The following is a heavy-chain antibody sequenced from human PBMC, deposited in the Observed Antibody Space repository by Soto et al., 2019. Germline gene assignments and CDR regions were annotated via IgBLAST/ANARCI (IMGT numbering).Heavy chain of an antibody. CDR1: GGSFSGYY. V-gene: IGHV4-34*01. D-gene: IGHD2-2*01. J-gene: IGHJ4*02. CDR2: INHSGST. Sequence: QVQLQQWGAGLLKPSETLSLTCAVYGGSFSGYYWSWIRQPPGKGLEWIGEINHSGSTNYNPSLKSRVTISVDTSKNQFSLKLSSVTAADTAVYYCARVGCSSTSCYERGPFDYWGQGTLVTGSS. CDR3: ARVGCSSTSCYERGPFDY.